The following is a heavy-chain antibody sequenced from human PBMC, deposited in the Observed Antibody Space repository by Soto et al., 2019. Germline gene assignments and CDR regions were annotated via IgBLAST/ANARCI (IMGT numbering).Heavy chain of an antibody. CDR1: GYSFTNYW. V-gene: IGHV5-51*01. CDR3: ARHRSWRIGPKNFDY. D-gene: IGHD1-1*01. J-gene: IGHJ4*02. Sequence: GESLKISCKGSGYSFTNYWIGWVRQMPGKGLEWMGIIYPDDSKTRYSPSFEGQVTISADKSISTAYLQWNSLKASDTAMYYCARHRSWRIGPKNFDYWGQGTLVTVSS. CDR2: IYPDDSKT.